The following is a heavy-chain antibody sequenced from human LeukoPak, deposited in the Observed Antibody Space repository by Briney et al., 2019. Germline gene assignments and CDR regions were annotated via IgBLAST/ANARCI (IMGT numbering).Heavy chain of an antibody. CDR1: GGSISSGSYY. CDR2: IYTSGST. V-gene: IGHV4-61*02. D-gene: IGHD2-15*01. J-gene: IGHJ6*03. Sequence: SETLSLTCTVSGGSISSGSYYWSWIRQPAGKGLEWIGRIYTSGSTDYNPSLKSRVAISVDTSKNQFSLKLSSVTAADTAVYYCARGIVVVAQLGYYYYYMDVWGKGTTVTISS. CDR3: ARGIVVVAQLGYYYYYMDV.